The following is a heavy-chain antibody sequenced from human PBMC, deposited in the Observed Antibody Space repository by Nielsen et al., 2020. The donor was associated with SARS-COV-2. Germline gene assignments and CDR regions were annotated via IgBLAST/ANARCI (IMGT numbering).Heavy chain of an antibody. J-gene: IGHJ4*02. CDR3: ARGGGSIAVAGALDYFDY. CDR1: GGSISSSNW. Sequence: GSLRLSCAVSGGSISSSNWWSWVRQPPGKGLEWIGEIYHSGSTNYNPSLKSRVTISVDTSKNQFSLKLSSVTAADTAVYYCARGGGSIAVAGALDYFDYWGQGTLVTVSS. D-gene: IGHD6-19*01. V-gene: IGHV4-4*02. CDR2: IYHSGST.